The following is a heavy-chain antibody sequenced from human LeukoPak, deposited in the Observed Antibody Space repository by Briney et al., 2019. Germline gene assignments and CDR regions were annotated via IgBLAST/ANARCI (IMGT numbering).Heavy chain of an antibody. J-gene: IGHJ5*02. CDR1: GYTFTIYY. V-gene: IGHV1-46*01. Sequence: ASVKISCKASGYTFTIYYIHWVRQAPGQGLEWMGMINPSGGSTSYAQKFQGRVTVTRDTSTSTVYMELRSLKSEDTAVYYCAKDLRSASNWLDLWAQGTLVTVSS. CDR3: AKDLRSASNWLDL. CDR2: INPSGGST.